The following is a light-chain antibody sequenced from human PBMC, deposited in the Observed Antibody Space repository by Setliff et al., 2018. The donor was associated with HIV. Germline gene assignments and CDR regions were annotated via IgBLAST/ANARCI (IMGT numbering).Light chain of an antibody. CDR3: CSNIGSNTYV. V-gene: IGLV2-23*01. J-gene: IGLJ1*01. Sequence: QSALTQPASVSGSPGQSITISCTGTSGDVGRYNLVSWYQQQPGKPPKLMIYQASKRPSGVSNRFSGSKSGNTAPLTISGLQAEDASDYYCCSNIGSNTYVFGTWTNVTV. CDR1: SGDVGRYNL. CDR2: QAS.